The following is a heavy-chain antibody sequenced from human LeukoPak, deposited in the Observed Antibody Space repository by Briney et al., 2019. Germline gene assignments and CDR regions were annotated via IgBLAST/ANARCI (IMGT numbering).Heavy chain of an antibody. D-gene: IGHD3-22*01. CDR3: ARDQGTIILGYFDY. Sequence: SSETLSLTCTVSGGSISSYHWSWIRQPPGKGLECIGYIYSSGSTNYNPSLKSRVTISVDTSKNQFSLKLSSVTVADTAVYYCARDQGTIILGYFDYWGQGTLVTVSS. CDR1: GGSISSYH. J-gene: IGHJ4*02. V-gene: IGHV4-59*12. CDR2: IYSSGST.